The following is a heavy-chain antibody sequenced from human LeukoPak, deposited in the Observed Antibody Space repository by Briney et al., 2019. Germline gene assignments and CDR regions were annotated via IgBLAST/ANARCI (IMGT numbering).Heavy chain of an antibody. V-gene: IGHV3-7*01. D-gene: IGHD3-22*01. J-gene: IGHJ4*02. Sequence: GGSLRLSCAASGFTFSSYWMSWVRQAPGKGLEWVANIKQDGSEKYYVDSVKGRFTISRDNAKNSLYLQMNSLRAEDTAVYYCAREGSVTMIVVVLTGFDYWGQGTLVTVSS. CDR3: AREGSVTMIVVVLTGFDY. CDR2: IKQDGSEK. CDR1: GFTFSSYW.